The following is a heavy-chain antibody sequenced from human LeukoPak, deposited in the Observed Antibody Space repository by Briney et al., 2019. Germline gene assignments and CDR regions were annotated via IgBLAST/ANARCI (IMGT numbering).Heavy chain of an antibody. V-gene: IGHV3-23*01. Sequence: GGSLRLSCAASKFNFAMSWVRQTADKRLEWVSAISGSGDATFYTDSVKGRFTISRDNSKNTLYLQMNNLRVEDTAVYYCAKGHFTSSSFFDYWGQGTLVTVSS. CDR2: ISGSGDAT. J-gene: IGHJ4*02. CDR1: KFNFA. CDR3: AKGHFTSSSFFDY. D-gene: IGHD6-6*01.